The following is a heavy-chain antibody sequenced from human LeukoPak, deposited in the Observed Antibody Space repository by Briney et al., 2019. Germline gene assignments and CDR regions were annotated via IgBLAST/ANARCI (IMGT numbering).Heavy chain of an antibody. D-gene: IGHD6-19*01. Sequence: GESLRLSCAASGFTFSSYSMNWVRQAPGKGLEWVSSISSSSSSYIYYADSVKGRFTISRDNAKNSLYLQMNSLRAEDTAVYYCAKSGYSSGWRFTFDYWGQGTLVTVSS. CDR2: ISSSSSSYI. CDR1: GFTFSSYS. V-gene: IGHV3-21*01. CDR3: AKSGYSSGWRFTFDY. J-gene: IGHJ4*02.